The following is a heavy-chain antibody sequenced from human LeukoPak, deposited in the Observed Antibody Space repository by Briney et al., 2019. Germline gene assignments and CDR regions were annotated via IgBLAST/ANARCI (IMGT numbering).Heavy chain of an antibody. J-gene: IGHJ4*02. CDR2: IRYDGSNK. V-gene: IGHV3-30*02. CDR3: AKAQYYYDSSGYYPG. Sequence: PGGSLRLSCAASGFTFSSYGMHWVRQAPGKGLEWVAFIRYDGSNKYYADSVKGRFTISRDNSKNTLYLQMNSLRAEDTAVYYCAKAQYYYDSSGYYPGWGQGTLVTVSS. CDR1: GFTFSSYG. D-gene: IGHD3-22*01.